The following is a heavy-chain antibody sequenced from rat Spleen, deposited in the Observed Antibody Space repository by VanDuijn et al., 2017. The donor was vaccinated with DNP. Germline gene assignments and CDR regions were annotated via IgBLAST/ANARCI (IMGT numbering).Heavy chain of an antibody. CDR2: ICSSGDKI. CDR3: AIELQTGRA. V-gene: IGHV5-25*01. J-gene: IGHJ4*01. D-gene: IGHD1-4*01. CDR1: GLXXXNAX. Sequence: EVQLVESGGGLVQXGXXXKLSCGXXGLXXXNAXXXWVXXAPTRDLEWDSSICSSGDKISSRDSYKGRFTISRDNANRILYLQMDSLRSEDTATYYCAIELQTGRAWGQGTSVTVSS.